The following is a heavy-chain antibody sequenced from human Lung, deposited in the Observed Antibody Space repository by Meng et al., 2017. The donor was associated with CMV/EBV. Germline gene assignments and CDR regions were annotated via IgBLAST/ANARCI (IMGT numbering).Heavy chain of an antibody. V-gene: IGHV3-21*01. J-gene: IGHJ4*02. CDR3: ARETGSSGWYGPGY. CDR1: GFNFRTYS. CDR2: ISSSSTYI. D-gene: IGHD6-19*01. Sequence: GGSLRLXXAASGFNFRTYSMNWVRQAPGKGLEWVSSISSSSTYIYYADSVKGRFTISRDNAKSSLYLQMNSLRAEDTAVYYCARETGSSGWYGPGYWGQGXLVTVSS.